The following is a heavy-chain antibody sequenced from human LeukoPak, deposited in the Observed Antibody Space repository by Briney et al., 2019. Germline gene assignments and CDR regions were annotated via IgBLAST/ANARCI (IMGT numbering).Heavy chain of an antibody. D-gene: IGHD3-22*01. J-gene: IGHJ4*02. Sequence: GGSLRLSCAASGFTFSSYSMNWVRQAPGKGLEWVSVIYSGGSTYYADSVKGRFTISRDNSKNTLYLQMNSLRAEDTAVYYCASGDSSGYYPSYYWGQGTLVTVSS. CDR1: GFTFSSYS. V-gene: IGHV3-66*01. CDR3: ASGDSSGYYPSYY. CDR2: IYSGGST.